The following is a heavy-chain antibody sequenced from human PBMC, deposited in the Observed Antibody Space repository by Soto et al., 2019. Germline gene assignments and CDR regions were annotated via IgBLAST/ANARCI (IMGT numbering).Heavy chain of an antibody. CDR2: ISHTGRT. CDR1: TGSMRTYY. CDR3: ARDDTTGLFDF. D-gene: IGHD4-17*01. V-gene: IGHV4-59*01. Sequence: SETLSLTCSVSTGSMRTYYWTWIRQSPGKGLEWIGQISHTGRTKYNPSLESRVTISVDTSRKQFSLKLTSVTAADTALYYCARDDTTGLFDFWGQGTLVTSPQ. J-gene: IGHJ4*02.